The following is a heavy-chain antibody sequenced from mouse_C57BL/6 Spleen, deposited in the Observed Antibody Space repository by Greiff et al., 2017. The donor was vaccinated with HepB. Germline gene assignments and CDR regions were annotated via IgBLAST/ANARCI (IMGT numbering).Heavy chain of an antibody. Sequence: VQLKQSGPELVKPGASVKISCKASGYSFTGYYMNWVKQSPEKSLEWIGEINPSTGGTTYNQKFKAKATLTVDKSSSTAYMQLKSLTSEDSAVYYCARAAPYSNYDYWGQGTTLTVSS. CDR1: GYSFTGYY. D-gene: IGHD2-5*01. CDR3: ARAAPYSNYDY. CDR2: INPSTGGT. V-gene: IGHV1-42*01. J-gene: IGHJ2*01.